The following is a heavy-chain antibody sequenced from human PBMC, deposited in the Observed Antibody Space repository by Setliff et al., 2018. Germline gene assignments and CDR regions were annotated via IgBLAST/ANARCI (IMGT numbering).Heavy chain of an antibody. D-gene: IGHD1-26*01. Sequence: SETLSLTCTVSGGSISSGTYYWSWIRQPAGKGLEWIGRLHTSGSIDYNPPLTSRVTISVDTSKNQFSLRLRSVTAADTAVYFCARDNTMVGATDYWGLGTLVTVSS. V-gene: IGHV4-61*02. CDR3: ARDNTMVGATDY. CDR2: LHTSGSI. J-gene: IGHJ4*02. CDR1: GGSISSGTYY.